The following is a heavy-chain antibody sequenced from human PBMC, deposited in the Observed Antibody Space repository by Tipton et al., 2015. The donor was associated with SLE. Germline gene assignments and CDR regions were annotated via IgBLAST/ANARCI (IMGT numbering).Heavy chain of an antibody. CDR2: IYYSGST. J-gene: IGHJ3*02. CDR1: GGSISSHY. CDR3: ASYREDAFDI. D-gene: IGHD1-26*01. Sequence: TLSLTCTVSGGSISSHYWSWIRQPPGKGLEWIGYIYYSGSTNYNPSLKSRVTISVDTSKNQFSLKLSSVTAADTAVYYCASYREDAFDIWGQGTMVTVSS. V-gene: IGHV4-59*11.